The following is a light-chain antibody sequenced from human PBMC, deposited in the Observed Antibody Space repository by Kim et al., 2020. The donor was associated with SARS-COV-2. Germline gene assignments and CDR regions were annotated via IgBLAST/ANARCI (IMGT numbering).Light chain of an antibody. CDR2: DND. Sequence: QSVLTQPPSASGTPGQRVTISCSGSNSNIGTNSVHWYRQLPGTAPTLLIHDNDERPSGVPDRFSGSRSGTSASLAISGLQSEDEAIYHCATWDDIVKGVVFGGGTKVTVL. CDR3: ATWDDIVKGVV. CDR1: NSNIGTNS. V-gene: IGLV1-44*01. J-gene: IGLJ3*02.